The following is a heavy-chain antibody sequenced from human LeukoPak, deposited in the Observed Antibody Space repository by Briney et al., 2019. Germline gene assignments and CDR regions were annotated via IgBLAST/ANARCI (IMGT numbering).Heavy chain of an antibody. Sequence: GGSLRLSCAASGFTFSSYAMSWVRQAPGKGLEWVSAISGSGGSTYYADSVKGRFTISRDNSKNTLYLQMNSLRAEDAAVYYCAKLPSRSSHSYFDYWGQGTLVTVSS. V-gene: IGHV3-23*01. J-gene: IGHJ4*02. D-gene: IGHD6-13*01. CDR2: ISGSGGST. CDR3: AKLPSRSSHSYFDY. CDR1: GFTFSSYA.